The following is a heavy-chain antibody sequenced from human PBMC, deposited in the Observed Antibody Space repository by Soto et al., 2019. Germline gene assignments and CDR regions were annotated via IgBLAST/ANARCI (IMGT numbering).Heavy chain of an antibody. V-gene: IGHV3-30-3*01. CDR1: GFSFCISP. CDR2: ISYDGTNK. D-gene: IGHD7-27*01. J-gene: IGHJ4*02. CDR3: ARDPKTSGGQHWAFNYFDS. Sequence: GGSLRLSCAASGFSFCISPMHWVRQAPGKGPEWVALISYDGTNKFYADSVKGRFTISRDNSKSTLYLQVDGLRPEDAAVYYCARDPKTSGGQHWAFNYFDSWGQGTLVTVSS.